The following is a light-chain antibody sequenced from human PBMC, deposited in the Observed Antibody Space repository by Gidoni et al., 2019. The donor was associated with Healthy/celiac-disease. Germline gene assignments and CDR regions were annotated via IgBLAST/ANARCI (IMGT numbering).Light chain of an antibody. V-gene: IGKV3-15*01. CDR3: QQYNNWPT. J-gene: IGKJ2*01. CDR1: QSVSSN. Sequence: EIVMTQSPATLSVSPGERATRSCRASQSVSSNVAWYQQTPGQAPRLLIYGASTRATGIPARFSGSVSGTEFTLTISSLQSEDFAVYYCQQYNNWPTFGQXTKLEIK. CDR2: GAS.